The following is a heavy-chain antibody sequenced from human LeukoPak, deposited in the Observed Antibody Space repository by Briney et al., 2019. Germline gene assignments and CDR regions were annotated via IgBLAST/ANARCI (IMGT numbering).Heavy chain of an antibody. CDR3: ARDFGRYYFDY. D-gene: IGHD3-10*01. V-gene: IGHV3-48*04. CDR2: ISSSSSTI. Sequence: GGSLRLSCAASGFTLTNAWMTWVRQAPGKGLEWVSYISSSSSTIYYADSVKGRFTISRDNAKNSLYLQMNSLRAEDTAVYYCARDFGRYYFDYWGQGTLVTVSS. CDR1: GFTLTNAW. J-gene: IGHJ4*02.